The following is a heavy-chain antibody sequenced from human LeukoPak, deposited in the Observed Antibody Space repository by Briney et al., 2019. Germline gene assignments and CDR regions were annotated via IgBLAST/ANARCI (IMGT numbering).Heavy chain of an antibody. J-gene: IGHJ4*02. CDR1: GGSISSYY. Sequence: SETLSLTCTVSGGSISSYYWSWIRQPAGKGLEGIGRIYTSGSTNYNPSLTSRVTMSVDTSKNQFSLKLSSVTAADTAVYYCARGFLGYYDSSVYYVFDYWGQGTLVTVSS. CDR2: IYTSGST. D-gene: IGHD3-22*01. V-gene: IGHV4-4*07. CDR3: ARGFLGYYDSSVYYVFDY.